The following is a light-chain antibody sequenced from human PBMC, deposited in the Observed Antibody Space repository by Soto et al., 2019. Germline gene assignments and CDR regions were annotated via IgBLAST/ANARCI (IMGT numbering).Light chain of an antibody. J-gene: IGKJ3*01. CDR3: HQYGSSGVT. Sequence: EIVLTQSPGTLSLSPGESATLSCRSSQSVSSTQLAWYQQRPGQAPRLLIYGASSRATGIADRFSGSGSGTDFTLTISRLEPEDFAVYYCHQYGSSGVTFGPGTKVDIK. CDR2: GAS. V-gene: IGKV3-20*01. CDR1: QSVSSTQ.